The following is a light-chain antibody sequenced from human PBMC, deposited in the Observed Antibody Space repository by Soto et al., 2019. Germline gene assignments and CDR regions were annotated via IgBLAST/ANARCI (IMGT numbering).Light chain of an antibody. CDR3: QQYNTYTHT. CDR2: DVS. J-gene: IGKJ2*01. CDR1: QTVSPW. V-gene: IGKV1-5*01. Sequence: IQMTQTPSTLSASVGDRVTIACRASQTVSPWLAWYQQKPGKAPTLLIYDVSNLQSGVPSRFSGSGSGTEFTLTISSLQPDDFATYYFQQYNTYTHTFGQGTKLEIK.